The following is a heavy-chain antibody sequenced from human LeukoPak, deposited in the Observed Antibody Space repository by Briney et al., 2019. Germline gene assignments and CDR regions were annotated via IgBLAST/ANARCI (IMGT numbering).Heavy chain of an antibody. CDR1: GGSISSDY. CDR2: IYYRGST. CDR3: VRSSGYYGSSLDAFDI. Sequence: SETLSLTCTVSGGSISSDYWSWIRQPPGKGLEWIGYIYYRGSTNYNPSLKSRVTISVDTSKNQFSLKLSSVTAADTVVYYCVRSSGYYGSSLDAFDIWGQGTMVTVSS. V-gene: IGHV4-59*12. D-gene: IGHD3-22*01. J-gene: IGHJ3*02.